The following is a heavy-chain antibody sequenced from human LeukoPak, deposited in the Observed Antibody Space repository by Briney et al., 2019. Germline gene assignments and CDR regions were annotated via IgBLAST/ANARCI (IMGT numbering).Heavy chain of an antibody. CDR1: GGSISSGSYY. V-gene: IGHV4-61*02. CDR2: IYTSGST. CDR3: ARTQYCSSTGCYSLFDY. Sequence: SQTLSLTCTVSGGSISSGSYYWSWIRQPAGKGLEWIGRIYTSGSTNYNPSLKSRVTISVDTSMNQFSLKLSSVTAADTAVYYCARTQYCSSTGCYSLFDYWGQGALVTVSS. D-gene: IGHD2-2*01. J-gene: IGHJ4*02.